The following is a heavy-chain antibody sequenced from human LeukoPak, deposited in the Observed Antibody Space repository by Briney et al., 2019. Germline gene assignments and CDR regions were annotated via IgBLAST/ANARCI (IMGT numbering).Heavy chain of an antibody. CDR1: GGSFSGYY. J-gene: IGHJ4*02. CDR2: INHSGST. CDR3: ASPPYYYDSSGL. Sequence: PSETLSLTCAVYGGSFSGYYWSWIRQPPGKGLEWIGEINHSGSTNYNPSLKSRVTISVDTSKSQFSLKLSSVTAADTAVYYCASPPYYYDSSGLWGQGTLVTVSS. D-gene: IGHD3-22*01. V-gene: IGHV4-34*01.